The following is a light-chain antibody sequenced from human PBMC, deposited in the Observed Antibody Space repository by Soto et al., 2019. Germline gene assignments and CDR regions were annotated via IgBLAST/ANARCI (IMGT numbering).Light chain of an antibody. V-gene: IGLV2-23*02. CDR1: NSDVGNYNL. J-gene: IGLJ3*02. CDR3: CSYAGSATWV. CDR2: EVT. Sequence: QSALTQPASVSGSPGQSITISCTGTNSDVGNYNLVSWYQQHPGKAPKLMMYEVTKRPSGVSNRFSGSKSGNTASLTISGLKAEDGADYYCCSYAGSATWVFGGGTKLTV.